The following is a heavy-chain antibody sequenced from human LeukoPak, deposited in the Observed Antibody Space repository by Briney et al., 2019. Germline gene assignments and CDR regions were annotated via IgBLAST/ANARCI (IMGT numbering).Heavy chain of an antibody. D-gene: IGHD2-21*02. CDR3: ARGGGDYANDAFDI. J-gene: IGHJ3*02. Sequence: SETLSLTCAVSGGSISSGGYSWSWIRQPPGKGLEWIGYIYHSGSTYYNPSPKSRVTISVDRSKDQFSLKLSSVTAADTAVYYCARGGGDYANDAFDIWGQGTMVTVSS. CDR2: IYHSGST. V-gene: IGHV4-30-2*01. CDR1: GGSISSGGYS.